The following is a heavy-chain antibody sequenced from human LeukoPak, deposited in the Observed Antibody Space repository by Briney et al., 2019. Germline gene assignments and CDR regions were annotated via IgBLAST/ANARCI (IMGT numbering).Heavy chain of an antibody. CDR3: ARESAFDWNYFDY. CDR1: GGSISSGGYY. D-gene: IGHD3-9*01. CDR2: IYYSGST. V-gene: IGHV4-31*03. J-gene: IGHJ4*02. Sequence: SETLSLTCTVSGGSISSGGYYWSWIRQHPGKGLEWIGYIYYSGSTYYNPSLKSRVTISVDTSKNQFPLKLSSVTAADTAVYYCARESAFDWNYFDYWGQGTLVTVSS.